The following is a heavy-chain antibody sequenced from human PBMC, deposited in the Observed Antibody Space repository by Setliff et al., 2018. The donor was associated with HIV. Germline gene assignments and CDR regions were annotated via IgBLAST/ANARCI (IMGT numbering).Heavy chain of an antibody. CDR2: INTYYGNT. Sequence: GASVKVSCKASGYTFTSYGISWVRQAPGLGLEWMGWINTYYGNTNYPQDLQGRVTMTTDTSTSTAYMELRSLRSDDTAIYYCAKDKGAYNYSREERGFDIWGQGTMVTVSS. CDR3: AKDKGAYNYSREERGFDI. V-gene: IGHV1-18*01. D-gene: IGHD1-20*01. CDR1: GYTFTSYG. J-gene: IGHJ3*02.